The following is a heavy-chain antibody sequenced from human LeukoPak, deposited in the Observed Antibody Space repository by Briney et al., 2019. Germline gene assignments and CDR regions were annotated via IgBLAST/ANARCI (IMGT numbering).Heavy chain of an antibody. CDR2: INPNSGGT. J-gene: IGHJ4*02. D-gene: IGHD1-26*01. CDR3: ARGWYSGSYYFDY. V-gene: IGHV1-2*02. Sequence: GASVKVSCKASGYTFTSYDINWVRQATGQGLEWMGWINPNSGGTNYAQKFQGRVTMTRDTSISTAYMELSRLRSDDTAVYYCARGWYSGSYYFDYWGQGTLVTVSS. CDR1: GYTFTSYD.